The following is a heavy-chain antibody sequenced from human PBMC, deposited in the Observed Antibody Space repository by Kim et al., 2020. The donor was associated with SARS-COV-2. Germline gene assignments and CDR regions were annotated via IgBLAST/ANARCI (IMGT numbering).Heavy chain of an antibody. CDR2: ISYDGSNK. CDR3: AKDRNRYNWNDDRVVFDY. CDR1: GFTFSSYG. Sequence: GGSLRLSCAASGFTFSSYGMHWVRQAPGKGLEWVAVISYDGSNKYYADSVKGRFTISRDNSKNTLYLQMNSLRAEDTAVYYCAKDRNRYNWNDDRVVFDYWGQGTLVTVSS. D-gene: IGHD1-20*01. J-gene: IGHJ4*02. V-gene: IGHV3-30*18.